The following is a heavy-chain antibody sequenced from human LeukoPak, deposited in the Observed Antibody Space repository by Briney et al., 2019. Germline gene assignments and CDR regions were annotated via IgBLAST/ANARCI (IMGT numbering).Heavy chain of an antibody. Sequence: GGSLRLSCAASGFTFSSYWMHWVRQAPGKGLVWVSRINSDGSSTSYADSVKGRFTISRDNAKNTLYLQMNSLRAEDTAVYYCARSDEYYYDSSGYYDPCFDYWGQGTLVTVSS. CDR3: ARSDEYYYDSSGYYDPCFDY. V-gene: IGHV3-74*01. CDR2: INSDGSST. J-gene: IGHJ4*02. CDR1: GFTFSSYW. D-gene: IGHD3-22*01.